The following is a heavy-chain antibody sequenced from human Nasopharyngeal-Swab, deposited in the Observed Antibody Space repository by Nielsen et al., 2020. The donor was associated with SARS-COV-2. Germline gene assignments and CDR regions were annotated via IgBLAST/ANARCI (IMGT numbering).Heavy chain of an antibody. CDR2: ISGSGGST. J-gene: IGHJ4*02. CDR3: AKDQGGDYVFDY. D-gene: IGHD4-17*01. Sequence: GESLKISCAASGFTFSSYAMSWVRQAPGKGLEWVSAISGSGGSTYYADSAKGRFTISRDNSKNTLYLQMNSLRAEDTAVYYCAKDQGGDYVFDYWGQGTLVTVSS. CDR1: GFTFSSYA. V-gene: IGHV3-23*01.